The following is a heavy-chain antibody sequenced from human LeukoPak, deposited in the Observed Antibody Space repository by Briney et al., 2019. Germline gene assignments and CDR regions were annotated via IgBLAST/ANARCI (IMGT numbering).Heavy chain of an antibody. J-gene: IGHJ5*02. D-gene: IGHD2-15*01. V-gene: IGHV3-7*01. CDR3: ARGADGVSSNSRGWFDP. CDR1: GFTFSRYW. Sequence: PGGSLRLSCAASGFTFSRYWMSWVRQAPGKGLEWVANIKEDGGEKSYVDSVKGRFTISRDNAKNSVYLQMNTLRAEDTAVYSCARGADGVSSNSRGWFDPWGQGTLVTVSS. CDR2: IKEDGGEK.